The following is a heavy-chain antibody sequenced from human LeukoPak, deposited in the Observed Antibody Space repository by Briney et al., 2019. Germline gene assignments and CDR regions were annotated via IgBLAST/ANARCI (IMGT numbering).Heavy chain of an antibody. CDR2: ISSSGGTL. CDR1: GFTFSSYE. Sequence: GGSLRLSCAASGFTFSSYEMNWVRQAPGKGLEWLSYISSSGGTLYYADSVKGRFTISRDNSKNTLLLQMNSLRAEDTALYYCAKAETPYTSKSLDYWGQGTLVTVSS. D-gene: IGHD3-16*01. V-gene: IGHV3-48*03. CDR3: AKAETPYTSKSLDY. J-gene: IGHJ4*02.